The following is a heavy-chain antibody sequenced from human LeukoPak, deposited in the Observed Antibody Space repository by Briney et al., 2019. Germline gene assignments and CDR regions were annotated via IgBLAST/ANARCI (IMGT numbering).Heavy chain of an antibody. D-gene: IGHD3-9*01. Sequence: GGSLRLSCAASGFTFSSYWMHWVRQAPGKGLVWVSRINSDGSSTSYADSVKGRFTISRDNSKNTLYLQMNSLRAEDTAVYYCARGYFDWGILLWAEYYFDYWGQGTLVTVSS. CDR3: ARGYFDWGILLWAEYYFDY. J-gene: IGHJ4*02. V-gene: IGHV3-74*01. CDR2: INSDGSST. CDR1: GFTFSSYW.